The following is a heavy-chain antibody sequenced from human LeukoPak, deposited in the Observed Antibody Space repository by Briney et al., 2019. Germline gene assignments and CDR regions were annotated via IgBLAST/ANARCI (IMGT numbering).Heavy chain of an antibody. D-gene: IGHD6-19*01. CDR3: ARIGWTAFDYYYYMDV. V-gene: IGHV3-7*01. J-gene: IGHJ6*03. CDR1: GFTFSDYY. Sequence: PGGSLRLSCAASGFTFSDYYMSWIRQAPGKGLEWVANIKLDGSEKYYMDSVKGRFTISRDNAKNSLYLQMNSLRADDTAVYYCARIGWTAFDYYYYMDVWGKGTTVTVSS. CDR2: IKLDGSEK.